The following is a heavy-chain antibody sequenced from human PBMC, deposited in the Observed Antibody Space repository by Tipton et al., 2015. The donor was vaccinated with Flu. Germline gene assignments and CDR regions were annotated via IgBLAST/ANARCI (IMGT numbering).Heavy chain of an antibody. V-gene: IGHV3-23*01. CDR2: ISGSGGST. Sequence: LSLTCAASGFTFSSYAMSWVRQAPGKGLEWVSAISGSGGSTYYADSVKGRFTISRDNSKNTLYLQMNSLRAEDTAVYYCAKDGAEDYDILTGYYRGVYYYGMDVWGQGTTVTVSS. CDR3: AKDGAEDYDILTGYYRGVYYYGMDV. CDR1: GFTFSSYA. J-gene: IGHJ6*02. D-gene: IGHD3-9*01.